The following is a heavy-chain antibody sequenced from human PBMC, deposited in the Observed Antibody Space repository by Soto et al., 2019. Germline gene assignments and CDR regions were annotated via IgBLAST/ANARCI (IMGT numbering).Heavy chain of an antibody. Sequence: QVQLVQSGAEVKRPGASVKVSCKASGYTFTTYYIHWVRQAPGQGLEWMAVINPSDGSTTYAQKFQGRVTMTRDTATSTVYMDLGSLTSDDTAVYFCTRELGGSYFDCWGQGTLVTVSS. CDR3: TRELGGSYFDC. D-gene: IGHD1-26*01. CDR1: GYTFTTYY. J-gene: IGHJ4*02. V-gene: IGHV1-46*03. CDR2: INPSDGST.